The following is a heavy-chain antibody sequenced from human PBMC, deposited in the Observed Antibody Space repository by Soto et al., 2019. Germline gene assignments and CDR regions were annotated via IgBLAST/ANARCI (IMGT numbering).Heavy chain of an antibody. J-gene: IGHJ6*02. CDR2: INQIGSA. V-gene: IGHV4-34*01. Sequence: QVQLQQWGAGLLRPSETLSLTCAVYGGSFGGYYWSWIRQPPGKGQERIGEINQIGSANYNPSLTIPVTISLATSNNQFSLKMNSVTAADTAAYCSATDGGVRNYYSYGIDVWGRGTTVSVSS. CDR3: ATDGGVRNYYSYGIDV. D-gene: IGHD3-16*01. CDR1: GGSFGGYY.